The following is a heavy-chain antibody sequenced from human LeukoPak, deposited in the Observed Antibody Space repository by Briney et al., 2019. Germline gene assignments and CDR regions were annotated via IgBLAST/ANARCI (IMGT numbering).Heavy chain of an antibody. D-gene: IGHD1-14*01. CDR2: ISGSGGST. CDR3: AKDVFPPEFDY. V-gene: IGHV3-23*01. Sequence: GGSLRLSCAASGFTFSSYSMNWVRQAPGRGLEWVSAISGSGGSTYYADSVKGRFTISRDNSKNTLYLQMNSLRAEDTAVYYCAKDVFPPEFDYWGQGTLVTVSS. CDR1: GFTFSSYS. J-gene: IGHJ4*02.